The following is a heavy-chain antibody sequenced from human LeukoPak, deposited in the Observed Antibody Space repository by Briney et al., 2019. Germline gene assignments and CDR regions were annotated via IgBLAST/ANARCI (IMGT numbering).Heavy chain of an antibody. J-gene: IGHJ5*02. CDR1: GDSITSTSYN. CDR2: IYYTGTT. CDR3: ARPGSPYDP. D-gene: IGHD2-15*01. V-gene: IGHV4-39*01. Sequence: SETLSLTCTVTGDSITSTSYNWGWIRQTPGKGLEWIGSIYYTGTTYYNPSLRSRLSMSVDTSKNQFFLRLKSVTAADTAIYYCARPGSPYDPWGQGILVTVSS.